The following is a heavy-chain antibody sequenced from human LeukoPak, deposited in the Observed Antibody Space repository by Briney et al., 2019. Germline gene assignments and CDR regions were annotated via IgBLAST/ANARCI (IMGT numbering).Heavy chain of an antibody. Sequence: SETLSLTCTVSGGSISSYYWSWIRQPPGKGLEWIGYIYYSGSTNYNPSLKSRVTISVDTSKNQFSLKLSSVTAADTAVYYCARVSRMYCSSTSCKTAAFDIWGQGTMVTVSS. J-gene: IGHJ3*02. D-gene: IGHD2-2*01. CDR2: IYYSGST. CDR1: GGSISSYY. CDR3: ARVSRMYCSSTSCKTAAFDI. V-gene: IGHV4-59*12.